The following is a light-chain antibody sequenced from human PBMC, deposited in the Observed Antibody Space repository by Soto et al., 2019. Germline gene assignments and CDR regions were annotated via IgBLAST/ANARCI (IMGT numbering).Light chain of an antibody. CDR1: SSDVGGYNY. CDR3: SSYTGRSTLV. J-gene: IGLJ2*01. CDR2: EVS. V-gene: IGLV2-14*01. Sequence: QSALTQPASVSGSPGQSITISCTGTSSDVGGYNYVSWYQQHPGKAPKLMIYEVSNRPSGVSNRFSGSKSGNTASLTISGLQAEDEADYNCSSYTGRSTLVFGGGTKLTVL.